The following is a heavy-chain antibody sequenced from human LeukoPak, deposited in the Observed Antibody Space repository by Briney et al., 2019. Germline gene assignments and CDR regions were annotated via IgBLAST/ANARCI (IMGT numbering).Heavy chain of an antibody. Sequence: SETLSLTCTVSGGSISSSSYYWGWIRQPPGKGLEWIGYIYYSGSTNYNPSLKSRVTISVDTSKNQFSLKLSSVTAADTAVYYCARVSIDFWSGLEIDVWGQGTTVTVSS. CDR3: ARVSIDFWSGLEIDV. D-gene: IGHD3-3*01. V-gene: IGHV4-61*05. J-gene: IGHJ6*02. CDR1: GGSISSSSYY. CDR2: IYYSGST.